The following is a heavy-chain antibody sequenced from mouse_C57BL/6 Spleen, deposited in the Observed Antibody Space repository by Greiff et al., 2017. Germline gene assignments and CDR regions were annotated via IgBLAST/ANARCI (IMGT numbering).Heavy chain of an antibody. CDR3: TRCPTTVEAWFAY. CDR1: GYTFTDYE. CDR2: IDPETGGT. V-gene: IGHV1-15*01. Sequence: QVHVKQSGAELVRPGASVTLSCKASGYTFTDYEMHWVKQTPVHGLEWIGAIDPETGGTAYNQKFKGKAILTADKSSSTAYMELRSLTSEDSAVYYCTRCPTTVEAWFAYWGQGTLVTVSA. J-gene: IGHJ3*01. D-gene: IGHD1-1*01.